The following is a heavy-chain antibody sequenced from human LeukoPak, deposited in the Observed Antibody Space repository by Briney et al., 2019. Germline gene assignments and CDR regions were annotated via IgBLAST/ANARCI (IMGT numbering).Heavy chain of an antibody. CDR1: GASISSGGYY. D-gene: IGHD5-18*01. V-gene: IGHV4-31*03. CDR2: IYYSGST. Sequence: SETLSLTCTVSGASISSGGYYWSWIRQHPGKGLEWIGYIYYSGSTYYNPSLKSRVTISVDTSKNQFSLKLSSVTAADTAVYYCARGFGYSYGTPFFPDIYWGQGTLVTVSS. CDR3: ARGFGYSYGTPFFPDIY. J-gene: IGHJ4*02.